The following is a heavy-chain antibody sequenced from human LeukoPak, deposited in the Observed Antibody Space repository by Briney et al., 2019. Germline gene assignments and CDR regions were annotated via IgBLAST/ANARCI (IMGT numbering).Heavy chain of an antibody. V-gene: IGHV3-11*01. Sequence: EGSLRLSCAASGFTFSDYYMSWVRQAPGKGLEWLAYISNIGYSMYYADSVKDRSTISRDNDQRSVDLQLNSLTADDTAVYFCARSRALRYFDLWGQGSLVTVSS. J-gene: IGHJ4*02. CDR3: ARSRALRYFDL. D-gene: IGHD3-9*01. CDR2: ISNIGYSM. CDR1: GFTFSDYY.